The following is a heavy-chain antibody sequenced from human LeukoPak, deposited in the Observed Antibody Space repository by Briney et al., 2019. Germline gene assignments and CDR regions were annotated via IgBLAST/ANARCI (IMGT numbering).Heavy chain of an antibody. CDR1: GYTFTSYG. Sequence: ASVKVSCKASGYTFTSYGISWVRQAPGQGLEWMGWISAYNGNTNYAQKVQGRVTMTTDTSTSIAYMELRSLRSDDTAVYYCARGGIRGYSAFDNLDFWGLGTHVTVSS. J-gene: IGHJ4*02. CDR2: ISAYNGNT. D-gene: IGHD5-12*01. V-gene: IGHV1-18*01. CDR3: ARGGIRGYSAFDNLDF.